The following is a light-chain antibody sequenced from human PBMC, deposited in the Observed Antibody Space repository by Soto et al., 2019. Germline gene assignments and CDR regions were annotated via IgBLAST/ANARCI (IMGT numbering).Light chain of an antibody. Sequence: DIQMTQSPPSLSGFVGDRVSITCQSSQDISSNLNWYQQKAGEAPRLLISDVSTLETGVPSRFSGSGSGTDYTLTIASLLPEDTATYYCQHYDTGPTWTFGQGTKVQI. CDR1: QDISSN. J-gene: IGKJ1*01. CDR2: DVS. CDR3: QHYDTGPTWT. V-gene: IGKV1-33*01.